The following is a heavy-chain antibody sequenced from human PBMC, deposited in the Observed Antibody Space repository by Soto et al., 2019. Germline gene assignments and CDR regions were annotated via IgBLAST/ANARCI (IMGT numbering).Heavy chain of an antibody. Sequence: QVQVVESGGGVVQPGRSLKLSCAASGFTFSNFGMHWVRQAPVKGLEWVAVIWHDGKEKYYADSAKGRSTISRDNSKNTLYLQMNSLRAEDTAVYYCAIDPGQDEAMDYWGQGTLVTVSS. CDR2: IWHDGKEK. J-gene: IGHJ4*02. V-gene: IGHV3-33*01. CDR3: AIDPGQDEAMDY. CDR1: GFTFSNFG.